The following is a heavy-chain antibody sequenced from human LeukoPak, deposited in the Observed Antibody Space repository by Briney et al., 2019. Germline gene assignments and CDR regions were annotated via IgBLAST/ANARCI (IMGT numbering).Heavy chain of an antibody. V-gene: IGHV3-74*01. CDR1: GFTFSSYW. CDR3: ARRERGTMVRGALAY. D-gene: IGHD3-10*01. J-gene: IGHJ4*02. CDR2: VNSDGSSA. Sequence: GGSLRLSCVASGFTFSSYWMHWVRQAPGKGLVYVSRVNSDGSSANYADSVQGRFTISRDNAKNTLYLEMNSLRADDTAVYYCARRERGTMVRGALAYWGQGTLVTVSS.